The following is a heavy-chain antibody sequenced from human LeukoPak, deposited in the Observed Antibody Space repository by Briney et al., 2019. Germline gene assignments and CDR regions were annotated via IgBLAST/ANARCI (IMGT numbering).Heavy chain of an antibody. CDR3: ARGNGYSSGWYEFDH. J-gene: IGHJ4*02. V-gene: IGHV1-2*02. CDR1: GYTFTGYY. D-gene: IGHD6-19*01. Sequence: ASVKVSCKASGYTFTGYYMHWVRQAPGQGLEWMGWINPNSGGTNYAQKFQGRVTMTRDTSISTAYMELSRLRSDDTAVYYCARGNGYSSGWYEFDHWGQGTLVTVSS. CDR2: INPNSGGT.